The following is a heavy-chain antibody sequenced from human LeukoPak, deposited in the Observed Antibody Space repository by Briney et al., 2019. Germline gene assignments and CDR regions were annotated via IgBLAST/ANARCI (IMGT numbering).Heavy chain of an antibody. J-gene: IGHJ5*02. CDR3: AKEPYPCGFRYNWFDP. D-gene: IGHD3-16*01. Sequence: GGSLRLSCAASGFTFGSYAMSWVRQAPGKGLEWVSAISGGGGSTYYAASVTGRFTISRDNSKNTLYLQMNSLRAEDTAVYYCAKEPYPCGFRYNWFDPWGQGTLVTVSS. CDR2: ISGGGGST. CDR1: GFTFGSYA. V-gene: IGHV3-23*01.